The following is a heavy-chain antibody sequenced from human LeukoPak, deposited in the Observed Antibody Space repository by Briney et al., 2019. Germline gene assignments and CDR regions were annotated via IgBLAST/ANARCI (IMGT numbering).Heavy chain of an antibody. CDR3: ARVLGGYAIFDY. J-gene: IGHJ4*02. D-gene: IGHD5-12*01. CDR2: MNPKSGNT. V-gene: IGHV1-8*01. CDR1: GYTFTNHD. Sequence: ASVKVSCKASGYTFTNHDINWVRQASGQGLEWMGWMNPKSGNTGYLQKFQGRVTMTRDTSMSTVYMELSSLRSEDTAVYYCARVLGGYAIFDYWGQGTLVTVSS.